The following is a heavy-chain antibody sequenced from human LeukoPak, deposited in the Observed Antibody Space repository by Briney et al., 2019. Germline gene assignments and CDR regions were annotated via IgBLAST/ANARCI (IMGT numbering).Heavy chain of an antibody. CDR1: GYSFTNYW. J-gene: IGHJ4*02. CDR3: ARRTLGDSEGLNY. Sequence: GESLKISCRGSGYSFTNYWIGWVRQKPGKGLEWMGIIYPGDSDTRYSPSFQGQVTISADKSISTAFLQWTSLKASDTAVYYCARRTLGDSEGLNYWGQGTLVTVAS. CDR2: IYPGDSDT. D-gene: IGHD1-26*01. V-gene: IGHV5-51*01.